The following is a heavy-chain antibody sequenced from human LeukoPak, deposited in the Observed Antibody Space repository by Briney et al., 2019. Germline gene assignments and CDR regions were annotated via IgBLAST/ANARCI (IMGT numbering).Heavy chain of an antibody. D-gene: IGHD3-16*01. J-gene: IGHJ4*02. CDR3: ARALCRGYYFDY. CDR2: IYSGGST. Sequence: SGGSLRLSCAVSGFTVSSNYMSWVRQAPGKGLEWVSFIYSGGSTYYAESVKGRFNISRDNSKNTLYLQMNSLRPEDTAVYYCARALCRGYYFDYWGQGTLVTVSS. CDR1: GFTVSSNY. V-gene: IGHV3-53*01.